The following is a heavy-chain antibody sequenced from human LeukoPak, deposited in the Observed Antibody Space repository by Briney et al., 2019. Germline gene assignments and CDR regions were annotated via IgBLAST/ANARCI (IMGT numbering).Heavy chain of an antibody. D-gene: IGHD3-10*01. Sequence: ASETLSLTCGVSGDSIIGYYWGWLRQPPGKGLEWIGNIYYTGNTYYNSSLKSRVTISLDTSKNRFSLKVISMTAADTAAYYCTKSDGYGLIRICGRGTMVTVSS. V-gene: IGHV4-38-2*01. CDR1: GDSIIGYY. J-gene: IGHJ3*02. CDR3: TKSDGYGLIRI. CDR2: IYYTGNT.